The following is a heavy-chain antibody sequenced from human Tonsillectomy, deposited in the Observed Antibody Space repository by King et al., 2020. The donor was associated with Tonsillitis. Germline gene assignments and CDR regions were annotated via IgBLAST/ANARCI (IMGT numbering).Heavy chain of an antibody. CDR2: ISYDGSNK. CDR3: APLSVPADTGGWFDP. V-gene: IGHV3-30*03. D-gene: IGHD2-2*01. J-gene: IGHJ5*02. Sequence: VQLVESGGGVVQPGRSLRLSCAASGFTFSSYGRHWVRQAPGKGLEWVAVISYDGSNKYYADSVKGRFTISRDNSKNTLYLQMNSLRAEDTAVYYCAPLSVPADTGGWFDPWGQGTLVTVSS. CDR1: GFTFSSYG.